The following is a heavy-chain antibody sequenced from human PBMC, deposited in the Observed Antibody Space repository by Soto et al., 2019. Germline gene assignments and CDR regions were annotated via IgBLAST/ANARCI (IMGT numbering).Heavy chain of an antibody. CDR1: GFTFSRYA. D-gene: IGHD3-22*01. J-gene: IGHJ4*02. CDR2: ISGSGGST. CDR3: AKLSSGYYFDY. V-gene: IGHV3-23*01. Sequence: GSLRLSCAASGFTFSRYAMNWVRQAPGKGLEWVSAISGSGGSTYYADSVKGRFTISRDNSKNTLYLQMNSLRAEDTAVYYCAKLSSGYYFDYWGQGTLVTVSS.